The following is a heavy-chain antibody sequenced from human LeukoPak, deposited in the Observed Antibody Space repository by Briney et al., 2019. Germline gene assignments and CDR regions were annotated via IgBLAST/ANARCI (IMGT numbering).Heavy chain of an antibody. CDR3: AKGGSSSPRSTFDY. D-gene: IGHD6-13*01. V-gene: IGHV3-74*01. CDR2: INGDGSTT. CDR1: GFTFSSYW. Sequence: PGGSLRLSCAASGFTFSSYWMHWVRHAPGKGLVWVSHINGDGSTTSYADSVKGRFTISRDNAKNTVYLQMNSLRAEDTAVYYCAKGGSSSPRSTFDYWGQGTLVTVSS. J-gene: IGHJ4*02.